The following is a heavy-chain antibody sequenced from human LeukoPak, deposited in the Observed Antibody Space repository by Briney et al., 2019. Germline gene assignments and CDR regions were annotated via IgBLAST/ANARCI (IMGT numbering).Heavy chain of an antibody. D-gene: IGHD6-13*01. J-gene: IGHJ4*02. CDR3: AKMTHIAGGIDY. Sequence: PGGSLRLSCAASGFTLSSYAMSWVRQAPGKGLEWVSAISGSGGSTYYADSVKGRFTISRDNSKNTLYLQMNGPRAEDTAVYYCAKMTHIAGGIDYWGQGTLVTVSS. V-gene: IGHV3-23*01. CDR2: ISGSGGST. CDR1: GFTLSSYA.